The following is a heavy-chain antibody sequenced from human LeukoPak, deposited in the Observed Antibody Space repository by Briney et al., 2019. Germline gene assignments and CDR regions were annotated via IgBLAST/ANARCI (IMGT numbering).Heavy chain of an antibody. J-gene: IGHJ5*02. CDR3: ATDRPLWFREKTEGHWFDP. CDR2: FDPEDGET. D-gene: IGHD3-10*01. Sequence: ASVKVSCKVSGYTLTELSMHWVRQAPGKGLEWMGGFDPEDGETIYAQKFQGRVTMTEDTSTDTAYMELSSLRSEDTAVYYCATDRPLWFREKTEGHWFDPWGQGTLVTVSS. V-gene: IGHV1-24*01. CDR1: GYTLTELS.